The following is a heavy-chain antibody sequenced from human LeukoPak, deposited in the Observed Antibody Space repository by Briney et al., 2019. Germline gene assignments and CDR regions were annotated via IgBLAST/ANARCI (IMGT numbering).Heavy chain of an antibody. CDR2: IYPKSGGT. Sequence: ASVKVSCKASGYTFTGHYMHWVRQAPGQGLEWMGWIYPKSGGTNYAQKFQSRVTMTRDTSITTAFMELNILKSDDTAVYYCVRDGYSGGAFDIWGQGTMVTLSS. J-gene: IGHJ3*02. V-gene: IGHV1-2*02. D-gene: IGHD5-12*01. CDR3: VRDGYSGGAFDI. CDR1: GYTFTGHY.